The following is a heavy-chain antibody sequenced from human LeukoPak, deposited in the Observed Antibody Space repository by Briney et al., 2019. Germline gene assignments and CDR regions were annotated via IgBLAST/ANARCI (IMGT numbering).Heavy chain of an antibody. Sequence: SETLSLTCAVYGGSVNVYYSPWIRQSPAKGLEWIGEINHSGGTMYNPSLKSRVTMSVDTSKSQFSLKLTSVTAADTAVYYCTRRAYTDDSYLFDHWGLGTLVTVSS. CDR2: INHSGGT. V-gene: IGHV4-34*01. J-gene: IGHJ4*02. CDR1: GGSVNVYY. D-gene: IGHD2-21*01. CDR3: TRRAYTDDSYLFDH.